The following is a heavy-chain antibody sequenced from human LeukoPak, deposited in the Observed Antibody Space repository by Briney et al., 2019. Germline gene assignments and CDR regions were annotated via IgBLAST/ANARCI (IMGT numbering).Heavy chain of an antibody. CDR1: GFTFSSYS. J-gene: IGHJ6*02. Sequence: SGGSLRLSCAASGFTFSSYSMNWVRQAPGKGLEWVSSISSSSSYIYYADSVKGRFTISRDNAKNSLYLQMNSLRAGDTAVYYCARDEPVNYYYYYGMDVWGQGTTVTVSS. V-gene: IGHV3-21*01. CDR2: ISSSSSYI. CDR3: ARDEPVNYYYYYGMDV.